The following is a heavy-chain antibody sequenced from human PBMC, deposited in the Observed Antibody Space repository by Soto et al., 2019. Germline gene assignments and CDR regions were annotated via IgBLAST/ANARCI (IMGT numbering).Heavy chain of an antibody. J-gene: IGHJ4*02. CDR1: GGIFSNFA. CDR2: IIPTLGTP. V-gene: IGHV1-69*01. Sequence: QVQLVQSGAEVKKPGSSVKVSCKASGGIFSNFAFNWMRQAPGQGLEWMGGIIPTLGTPHYAQKFLGRVTITADESTRTVYMEMSSITVEDTAVYYRARVGLGAYDYGCQGTLVIVSP. CDR3: ARVGLGAYDY. D-gene: IGHD6-19*01.